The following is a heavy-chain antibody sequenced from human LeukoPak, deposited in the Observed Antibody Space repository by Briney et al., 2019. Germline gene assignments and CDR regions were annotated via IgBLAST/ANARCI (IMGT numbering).Heavy chain of an antibody. V-gene: IGHV3-74*03. CDR2: MNYDGSST. CDR1: GLILSNYW. Sequence: GGSLRLSCAASGLILSNYWMHWVRQAPGKGLVWVSRMNYDGSSTTYADSVKGRFTISRDNAKNTLYLQMNSLRAEDTAVYYCARETTVIREWYFDLWGRGTLVTVAS. CDR3: ARETTVIREWYFDL. D-gene: IGHD4-17*01. J-gene: IGHJ2*01.